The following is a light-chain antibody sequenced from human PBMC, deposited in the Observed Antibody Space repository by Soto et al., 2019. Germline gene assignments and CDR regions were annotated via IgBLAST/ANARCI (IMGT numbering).Light chain of an antibody. CDR2: NNN. J-gene: IGLJ3*02. V-gene: IGLV1-44*01. Sequence: QSVLTQPPSASGTPGQRVTISCSGSRSNIGRSDVYWYQQLPGTAPKLLIHNNNQRPSGVPDRVSGSKSGTSASLAISGLQSEDEADYYCALLDDSVKGWVFGGGTKLTVL. CDR1: RSNIGRSD. CDR3: ALLDDSVKGWV.